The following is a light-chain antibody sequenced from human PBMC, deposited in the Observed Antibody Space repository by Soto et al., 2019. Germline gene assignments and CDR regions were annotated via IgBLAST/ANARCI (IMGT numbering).Light chain of an antibody. J-gene: IGKJ2*01. V-gene: IGKV1-39*01. CDR1: QSINTY. Sequence: DIQMTQSPSSLSASVGDRVTISCRASQSINTYLNWYQQKPGKAPELLASAASSLQSGVPSRFSGSGSGTDFTLTISSLEREDFAIYYCQQSYSAPRTFGQGTKLEIK. CDR2: AAS. CDR3: QQSYSAPRT.